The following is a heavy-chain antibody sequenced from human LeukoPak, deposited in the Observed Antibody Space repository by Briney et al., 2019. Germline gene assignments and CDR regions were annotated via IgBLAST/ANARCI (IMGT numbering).Heavy chain of an antibody. CDR1: GGTFSRYA. Sequence: GASVKVSCKASGGTFSRYAISWVRQAPGQGLEWMGWISAYNGNTNYAQKLQGRVTMTTDTSTSTAYMELRSLRPDATAVYYCARVAPLYYDILTGYYRAFNVDYWGQGTLVTVSS. V-gene: IGHV1-18*01. CDR3: ARVAPLYYDILTGYYRAFNVDY. CDR2: ISAYNGNT. J-gene: IGHJ4*02. D-gene: IGHD3-9*01.